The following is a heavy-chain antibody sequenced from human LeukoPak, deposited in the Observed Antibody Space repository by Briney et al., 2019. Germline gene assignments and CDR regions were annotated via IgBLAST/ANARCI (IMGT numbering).Heavy chain of an antibody. J-gene: IGHJ4*02. CDR1: GGTFSSYA. CDR3: ARGVSGWYFL. Sequence: ASVKVSCKASGGTFSSYAISWVRQAPGQGLEWMGGIIPIFGTANYAQKFQGRVTITADESTSTAYMELRSLRSDDTAVYYCARGVSGWYFLWGQGTLVTVSS. D-gene: IGHD6-19*01. V-gene: IGHV1-69*01. CDR2: IIPIFGTA.